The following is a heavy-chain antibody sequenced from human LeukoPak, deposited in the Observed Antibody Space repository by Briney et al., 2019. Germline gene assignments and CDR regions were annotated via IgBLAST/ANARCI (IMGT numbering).Heavy chain of an antibody. V-gene: IGHV4-59*01. D-gene: IGHD1-1*01. Sequence: PSETLSLTCTVSGGSISTYYWSWIRQPPGKGLEWIGYIHYSGATSCNPSLNSRVTVSVDTSKNQLSLRLNSVTAADTAVYYCAREYSAFEIWGPGTMVTVSS. CDR1: GGSISTYY. CDR2: IHYSGAT. J-gene: IGHJ3*02. CDR3: AREYSAFEI.